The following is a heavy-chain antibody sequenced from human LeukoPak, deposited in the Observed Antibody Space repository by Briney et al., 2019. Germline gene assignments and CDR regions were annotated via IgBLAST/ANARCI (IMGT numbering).Heavy chain of an antibody. J-gene: IGHJ4*02. CDR3: ASTYSSRGSYFGNR. D-gene: IGHD1-26*01. V-gene: IGHV3-30-3*01. CDR1: GFTFSSYA. Sequence: GGSLRLSCAASGFTFSSYAMHWVRQAPGKGLEWVAVISYDGSNKYYADSVKGRFTISRDNSKNTLHLQMNSLRAEDTAVYYCASTYSSRGSYFGNRWGQGTLVTVSS. CDR2: ISYDGSNK.